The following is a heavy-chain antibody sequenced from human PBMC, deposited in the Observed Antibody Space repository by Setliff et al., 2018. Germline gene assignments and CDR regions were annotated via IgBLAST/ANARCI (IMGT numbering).Heavy chain of an antibody. Sequence: TLSLTCTVSGGSISSSSYYWSWIRQPAGKGLEWIGHIYIGGSANYSPSLKSRVTMSIDTSKNQFSLKLNSVTAADMAAYYCAREQWLDPPGYYYMDVWAKGTTVTVSS. D-gene: IGHD6-19*01. CDR1: GGSISSSSYY. V-gene: IGHV4-61*09. CDR3: AREQWLDPPGYYYMDV. J-gene: IGHJ6*03. CDR2: IYIGGSA.